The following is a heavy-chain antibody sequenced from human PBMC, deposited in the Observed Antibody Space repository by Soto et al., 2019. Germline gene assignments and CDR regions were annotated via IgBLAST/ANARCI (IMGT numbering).Heavy chain of an antibody. J-gene: IGHJ5*02. D-gene: IGHD2-15*01. CDR3: SRDVSCSGGSCYPNDWFDP. CDR1: AGSMRNYY. CDR2: VDDSGTT. V-gene: IGHV4-59*01. Sequence: QVQLQQSGPGLVKPSETLSLTCSVSAGSMRNYYWSWIRQPPGKGLEWIGNVDDSGTTKYNPSLRSRGIISVETSTNQFSPKLSSVIAADTAVYYCSRDVSCSGGSCYPNDWFDPWGQGTLVTVSS.